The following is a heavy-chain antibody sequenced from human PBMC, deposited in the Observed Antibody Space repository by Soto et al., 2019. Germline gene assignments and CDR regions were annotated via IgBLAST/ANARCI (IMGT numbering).Heavy chain of an antibody. J-gene: IGHJ6*03. CDR1: GGSISSYY. Sequence: SETLSLTCTVSGGSISSYYWSWIRQPPGKGLEWIGYIYYSGSTNYNPSLKSRVTISVDTSKNQFSLKLSSVTAADTAVYYCARGHSRYDTTYYDFWSGYYPTPDYYYLDGWGKGTTVIVSS. CDR2: IYYSGST. D-gene: IGHD3-3*01. CDR3: ARGHSRYDTTYYDFWSGYYPTPDYYYLDG. V-gene: IGHV4-59*01.